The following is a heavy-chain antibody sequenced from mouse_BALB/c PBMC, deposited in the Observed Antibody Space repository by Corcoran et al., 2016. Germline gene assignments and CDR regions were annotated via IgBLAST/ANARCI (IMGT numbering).Heavy chain of an antibody. D-gene: IGHD2-1*01. CDR1: GFNIKDTY. CDR2: IDPANGNT. V-gene: IGHV14-3*02. CDR3: ASRDYGNYLAWFAY. J-gene: IGHJ3*01. Sequence: EVQLQQSEAELVKPGASVKLSCTASGFNIKDTYMHWVKQRPEQGLEWIGRIDPANGNTKYDPKFQGKATITADTSSNTAYLQLSSLTSEDTAVYYCASRDYGNYLAWFAYWGQGTLVTVSA.